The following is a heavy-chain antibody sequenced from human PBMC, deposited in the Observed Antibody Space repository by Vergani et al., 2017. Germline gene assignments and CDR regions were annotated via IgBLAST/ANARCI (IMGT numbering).Heavy chain of an antibody. CDR2: ISSSGSTI. CDR3: AKDLTGCFYGDYSAPFDY. CDR1: GFTFSSYE. V-gene: IGHV3-48*03. J-gene: IGHJ4*02. Sequence: EVQLVESGGGLVQPGGSLRLSCAASGFTFSSYEMNWVRQAPGKGLEWVSYISSSGSTIYYADSVKGRFTISRDNSKNTLYLQMNSLRAEDTAVYYCAKDLTGCFYGDYSAPFDYWGQGTLVTVSS. D-gene: IGHD4-17*01.